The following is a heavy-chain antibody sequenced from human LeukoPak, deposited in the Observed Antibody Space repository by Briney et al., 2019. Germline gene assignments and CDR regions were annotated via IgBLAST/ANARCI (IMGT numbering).Heavy chain of an antibody. CDR3: ARDLRPPEAAAGTDVSWFDP. Sequence: GGSLRLSCAASGFTFSSYGMHWVRQAPGKGLEWVAVISYDGSNKYYADSVKGRFTISRDNSKNTLYLQMNSLTAEDTAVYYCARDLRPPEAAAGTDVSWFDPWGQGTLVTVSS. CDR1: GFTFSSYG. D-gene: IGHD6-13*01. CDR2: ISYDGSNK. J-gene: IGHJ5*02. V-gene: IGHV3-30*03.